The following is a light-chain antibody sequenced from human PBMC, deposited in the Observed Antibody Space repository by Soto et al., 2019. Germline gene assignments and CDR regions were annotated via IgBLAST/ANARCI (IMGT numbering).Light chain of an antibody. J-gene: IGKJ3*01. CDR1: QNVSTY. CDR3: QQRTNWLT. CDR2: DAS. Sequence: EIVLTQSPATLSLSPGERATLSCRASQNVSTYLAWYQQKPGQAPRLLLYDASNRATGIPARFSGSGSATDFTLTISSLEPEDFAVYYCQQRTNWLTFGPGTKVDIK. V-gene: IGKV3-11*01.